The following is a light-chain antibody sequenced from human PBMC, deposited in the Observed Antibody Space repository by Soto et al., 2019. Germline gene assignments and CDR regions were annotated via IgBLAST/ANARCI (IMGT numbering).Light chain of an antibody. CDR3: QQSYSTPRT. V-gene: IGKV1-39*01. J-gene: IGKJ1*01. CDR1: QSISSD. CDR2: AAS. Sequence: DIPMTQSPSSLSASVGDRVTITCRASQSISSDLNWYQQKPGKAPKVLIYAASTLQSGVPSRFSGSGSGTDFTLTISSLQPEDFATYHCQQSYSTPRTFGQGTKVEIK.